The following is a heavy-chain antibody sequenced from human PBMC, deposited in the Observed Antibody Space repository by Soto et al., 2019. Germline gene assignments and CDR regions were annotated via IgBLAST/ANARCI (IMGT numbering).Heavy chain of an antibody. D-gene: IGHD6-19*01. CDR1: GYPLTGNY. CDR3: ARGEPHSSGWNFDY. J-gene: IGHJ4*02. Sequence: QVQLVQSGAEVKKPGASVKVSCTASGYPLTGNYIHWVRQGPGEGLEWMGKINPSGGTTRYGQKCQGRVSMTRDTTTSTVYMEMSSLSSDDTAVYYCARGEPHSSGWNFDYWGQGTLVIVSP. V-gene: IGHV1-46*03. CDR2: INPSGGTT.